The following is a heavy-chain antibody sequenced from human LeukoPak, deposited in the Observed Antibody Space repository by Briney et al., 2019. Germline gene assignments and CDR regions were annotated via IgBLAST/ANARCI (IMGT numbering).Heavy chain of an antibody. CDR1: GFTFSSYA. Sequence: GGSLRLSCAASGFTFSSYAMHWVRQAPGTGLEWVAVISYVGSNEYYADSVKGRFTISRDNSQNTLYLQMNSLRAEDTAVYYCAKDHTRDSHYDAFDIWGQGTMVTVSS. CDR2: ISYVGSNE. V-gene: IGHV3-30-3*01. J-gene: IGHJ3*02. CDR3: AKDHTRDSHYDAFDI.